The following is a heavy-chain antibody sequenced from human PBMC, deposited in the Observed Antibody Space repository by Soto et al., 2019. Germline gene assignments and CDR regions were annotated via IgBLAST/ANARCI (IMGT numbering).Heavy chain of an antibody. CDR2: INPNSGGT. V-gene: IGHV1-2*04. CDR3: ARGLPKAVLVPAAVYYYYGMDV. D-gene: IGHD2-2*01. J-gene: IGHJ6*02. CDR1: GYTFTGYY. Sequence: QVQLVQSGAEVKKPGASVKVSCKASGYTFTGYYMHWVRQAPGQGLEWMGWINPNSGGTNYAQKFQGWVTMTRDTSISTAYMELSRLRSDDTAVYYCARGLPKAVLVPAAVYYYYGMDVWGQGTTVTVSS.